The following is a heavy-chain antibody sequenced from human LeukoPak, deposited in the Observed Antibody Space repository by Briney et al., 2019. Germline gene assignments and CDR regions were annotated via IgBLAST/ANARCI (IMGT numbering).Heavy chain of an antibody. Sequence: GGSLRLSCAASGFTFSSYAMSWVRQAPGKGLEWVSAISGSGVSTYYPASVKGRFTISRDNSKNTLYLQMNSLTAEDTAVYYCAKESAYGDYSESSPVDYWGQGTLVTVSS. CDR1: GFTFSSYA. CDR3: AKESAYGDYSESSPVDY. D-gene: IGHD4-17*01. J-gene: IGHJ4*02. V-gene: IGHV3-23*01. CDR2: ISGSGVST.